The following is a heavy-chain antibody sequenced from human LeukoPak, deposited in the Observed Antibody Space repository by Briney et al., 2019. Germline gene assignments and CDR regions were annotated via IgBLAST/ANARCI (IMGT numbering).Heavy chain of an antibody. V-gene: IGHV1-18*01. J-gene: IGHJ5*02. Sequence: ASVKVSCKASGGTFSSYAISWVRQAPGQGLEWMGWISAYNGNTNYTQKLQGRVTMTTDTSTSTAYMELRSLRSDDTAVYYCAFSSGWFDNWFDPWGQGTLVTVSS. CDR2: ISAYNGNT. CDR3: AFSSGWFDNWFDP. CDR1: GGTFSSYA. D-gene: IGHD6-19*01.